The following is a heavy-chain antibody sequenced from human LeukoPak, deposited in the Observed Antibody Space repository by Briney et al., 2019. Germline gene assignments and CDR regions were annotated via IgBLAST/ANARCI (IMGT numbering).Heavy chain of an antibody. J-gene: IGHJ4*02. Sequence: NPGGSLRLSCAASGFSFSNAWMSWVRQAPGKGLEWVGQIKSKTDGGTTDDAAPVKGRFTISRDDSKKTLYLQMNSLKTEDTAVYYCSTDPNSGYDALTDSYTGVFWGQGTLVTVSS. D-gene: IGHD3-9*01. V-gene: IGHV3-15*01. CDR2: IKSKTDGGTT. CDR3: STDPNSGYDALTDSYTGVF. CDR1: GFSFSNAW.